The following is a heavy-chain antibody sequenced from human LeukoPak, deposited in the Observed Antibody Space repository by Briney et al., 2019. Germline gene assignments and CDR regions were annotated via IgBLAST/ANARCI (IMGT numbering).Heavy chain of an antibody. CDR3: ARGYGDLGY. CDR1: GGSISSSSYY. CDR2: IYYSGST. J-gene: IGHJ4*02. D-gene: IGHD4-17*01. V-gene: IGHV4-39*01. Sequence: SETLSLTCTVSGGSISSSSYYWGWIRQPPGKGLEWIGSIYYSGSTYYNPSLKSRVTISVDTSKNQFSLKLSSVTAADTAVYYCARGYGDLGYWGQGTLVTVSS.